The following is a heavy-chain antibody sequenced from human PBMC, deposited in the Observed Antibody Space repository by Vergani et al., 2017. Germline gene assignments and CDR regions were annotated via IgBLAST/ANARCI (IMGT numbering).Heavy chain of an antibody. CDR2: IYWDDDK. V-gene: IGHV2-5*02. CDR3: AHRPNYDYVWGSYRHDLYYFDY. Sequence: QITLKESGPTLVKPTQTLTLTCTFSGFSLSTSGVGVGWIRQPPGKALEWLALIYWDDDKRYSPSLKSRLTITKDTSKNQVVLTMTNMDPVDTATYYCAHRPNYDYVWGSYRHDLYYFDYWGQGTLVTVSS. CDR1: GFSLSTSGVG. J-gene: IGHJ4*02. D-gene: IGHD3-16*02.